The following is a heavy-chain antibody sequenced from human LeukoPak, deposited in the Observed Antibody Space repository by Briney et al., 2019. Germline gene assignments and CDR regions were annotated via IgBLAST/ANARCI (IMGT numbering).Heavy chain of an antibody. CDR3: ARDHGSDWHYFDD. Sequence: GGSLRLSCAASGFTFSSYEMNWVRQAPGKGLEWVSYISSSGNTIYYADSVKGRFTISRDNAKNSLYLQMNSLRAEDTAVYYCARDHGSDWHYFDDWGQGTLVTVSS. J-gene: IGHJ4*02. V-gene: IGHV3-48*03. CDR1: GFTFSSYE. CDR2: ISSSGNTI. D-gene: IGHD6-19*01.